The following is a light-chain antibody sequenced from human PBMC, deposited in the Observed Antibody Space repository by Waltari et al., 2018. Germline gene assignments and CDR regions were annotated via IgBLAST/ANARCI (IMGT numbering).Light chain of an antibody. CDR1: SRDVGGYNR. CDR2: EVT. J-gene: IGLJ2*01. CDR3: TSYTSSGTLL. V-gene: IGLV2-18*02. Sequence: QSALTQPPSVSGSPGQSVTISCTGPSRDVGGYNRVSWYQQPPGTAPKLMIYEVTYRPSGVPDRFSGSKSGNTASLTISGLQAEDEADYYCTSYTSSGTLLFGGGTKLTVV.